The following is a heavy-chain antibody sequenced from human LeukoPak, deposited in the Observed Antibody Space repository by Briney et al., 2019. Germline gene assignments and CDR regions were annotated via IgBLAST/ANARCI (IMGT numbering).Heavy chain of an antibody. V-gene: IGHV3-11*01. CDR1: GFTFSDYY. Sequence: GGSLRLSCAASGFTFSDYYMSWIRQAPGKGLEWVSYISSSGSTIYYADSVKGRFTISRDNAKNSLYLQMNGLRAEDTAVYYCARDQVSSWYVGVYGWFDPWGQGTLVTVSS. CDR2: ISSSGSTI. J-gene: IGHJ5*02. CDR3: ARDQVSSWYVGVYGWFDP. D-gene: IGHD6-13*01.